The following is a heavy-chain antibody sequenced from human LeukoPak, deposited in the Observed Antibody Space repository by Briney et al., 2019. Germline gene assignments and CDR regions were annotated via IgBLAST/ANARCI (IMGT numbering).Heavy chain of an antibody. J-gene: IGHJ4*02. CDR3: ARAVGRLLNY. CDR2: INHSGST. Sequence: SETLSLTCTVSGYSISSGYYWSWIRQPPGKGLEWIGEINHSGSTNYNPSLKSRVTISVDTSKNQFSLKLSSVTAADTAVYYCARAVGRLLNYWGQGTLVTVSS. D-gene: IGHD2/OR15-2a*01. CDR1: GYSISSGYY. V-gene: IGHV4-38-2*02.